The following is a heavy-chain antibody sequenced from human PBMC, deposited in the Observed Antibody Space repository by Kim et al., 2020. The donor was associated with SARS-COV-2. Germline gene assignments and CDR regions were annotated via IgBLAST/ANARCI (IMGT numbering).Heavy chain of an antibody. D-gene: IGHD6-19*01. Sequence: SQKCQGRVTITRDTSASTAYMELSSLGSEDTAVYYCASHSGWYVYGMDVWGQGTTVTVSS. J-gene: IGHJ6*02. V-gene: IGHV1-3*01. CDR3: ASHSGWYVYGMDV.